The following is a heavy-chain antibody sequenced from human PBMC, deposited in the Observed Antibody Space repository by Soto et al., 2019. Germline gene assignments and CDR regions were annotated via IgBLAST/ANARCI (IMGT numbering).Heavy chain of an antibody. J-gene: IGHJ6*03. V-gene: IGHV1-58*02. CDR3: ATSSFWSGPLYYYYYMDV. CDR1: GLTFTSSA. CDR2: IVVGSGNT. Sequence: GASVKVSCKASGLTFTSSAMQWVRQARGQRLEWIGWIVVGSGNTNYAQKFQERVTITRDMSTSTAYMELSSLRSEDTAVYYCATSSFWSGPLYYYYYMDVWGKGTTVTVSS. D-gene: IGHD3-3*01.